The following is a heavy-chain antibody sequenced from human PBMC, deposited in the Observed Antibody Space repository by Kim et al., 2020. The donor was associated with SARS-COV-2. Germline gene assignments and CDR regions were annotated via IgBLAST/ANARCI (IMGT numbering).Heavy chain of an antibody. CDR2: IKSKTDGGTT. D-gene: IGHD6-13*01. CDR1: GFTFSNAW. CDR3: TPRSLFIAAAGTVYFQH. Sequence: GGSLRLSCAASGFTFSNAWMSWVRQAPGKGLEWVGRIKSKTDGGTTDYAAPVKGRFTISRDDSKNTLYLQMNSLKTEDTAVYYCTPRSLFIAAAGTVYFQHWGQGTLVTVSS. V-gene: IGHV3-15*01. J-gene: IGHJ1*01.